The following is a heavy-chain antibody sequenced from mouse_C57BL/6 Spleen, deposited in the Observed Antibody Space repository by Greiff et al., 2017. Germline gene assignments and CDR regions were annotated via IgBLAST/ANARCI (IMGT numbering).Heavy chain of an antibody. V-gene: IGHV5-9-1*02. D-gene: IGHD3-2*02. J-gene: IGHJ2*02. CDR3: TRELDSSVYSYDSDY. CDR2: ISSGGDYI. CDR1: GFTFSSYA. Sequence: EVKLVESGEGLVKPGGSLKLSCAASGFTFSSYAMSWVRQTPEKRLEWVAYISSGGDYIYYADTVKGRFTISRDNARNTLYLQMSSLQSEDTAMYYCTRELDSSVYSYDSDYWGQGTSLTVSS.